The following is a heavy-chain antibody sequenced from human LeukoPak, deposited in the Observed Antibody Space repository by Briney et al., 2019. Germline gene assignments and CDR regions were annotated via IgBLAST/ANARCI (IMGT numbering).Heavy chain of an antibody. D-gene: IGHD2-15*01. Sequence: HGESLKISCKASGYSFANYWIGWVRQMPGKGLEWMGTIYPGDSDTRYSPSFQGQVTISADKSISTAYLQWSSLKASDTAMYYCARRRHCTSGSCEGFDFWGQGTLVTVSS. CDR1: GYSFANYW. V-gene: IGHV5-51*01. CDR3: ARRRHCTSGSCEGFDF. CDR2: IYPGDSDT. J-gene: IGHJ4*02.